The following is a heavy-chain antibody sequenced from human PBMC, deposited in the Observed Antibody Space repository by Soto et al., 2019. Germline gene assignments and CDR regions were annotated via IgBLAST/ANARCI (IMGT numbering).Heavy chain of an antibody. CDR2: IIPIFGTA. J-gene: IGHJ5*02. D-gene: IGHD3-22*01. CDR1: GGTFSSYA. CDR3: ARDQNTPYYYDSSGYPPLGFDP. Sequence: ASVKVSCKASGGTFSSYAISWVRQAPGQGLEWMGGIIPIFGTANYAQKFQGRVTITADESTSTAYMELSSLRSEDTAVYYCARDQNTPYYYDSSGYPPLGFDPWGQGTLVTVSS. V-gene: IGHV1-69*13.